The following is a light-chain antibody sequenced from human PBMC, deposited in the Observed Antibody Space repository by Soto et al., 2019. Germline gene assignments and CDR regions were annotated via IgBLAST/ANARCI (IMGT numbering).Light chain of an antibody. Sequence: QSALTQPASVSGSPGQSITISCTGTSSDVGGYNYVSWYQQHPGKAPKLMIYEVSNRPSGVSNRFSGSKSGNTASLTISGRQDEDEADYYCSSYTSSSHVVFGGGTKLTVL. J-gene: IGLJ2*01. V-gene: IGLV2-14*01. CDR3: SSYTSSSHVV. CDR1: SSDVGGYNY. CDR2: EVS.